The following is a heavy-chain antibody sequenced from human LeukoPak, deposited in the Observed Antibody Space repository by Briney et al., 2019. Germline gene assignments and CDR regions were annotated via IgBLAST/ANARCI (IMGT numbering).Heavy chain of an antibody. CDR3: ARGRRSSTTGY. Sequence: PSETLSLTCAVYGGSFSGYYWSWIRQPPGKGLEWIGEINHSGSTNYNPSLKSRVTISVDTSKNQFSLKLSSVTAADTAVYYCARGRRSSTTGYWGQGTLVTVSS. CDR1: GGSFSGYY. CDR2: INHSGST. J-gene: IGHJ4*02. D-gene: IGHD1-1*01. V-gene: IGHV4-34*01.